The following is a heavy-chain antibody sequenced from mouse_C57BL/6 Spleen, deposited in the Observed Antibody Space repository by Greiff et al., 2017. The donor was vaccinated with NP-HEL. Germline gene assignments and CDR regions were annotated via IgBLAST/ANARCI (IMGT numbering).Heavy chain of an antibody. D-gene: IGHD1-1*01. CDR3: ARENYGSSTRYFDV. CDR2: INYDGSST. CDR1: GFTFSDYY. V-gene: IGHV5-16*01. Sequence: EVMLVESEGGLVQPGSSMKLSCTASGFTFSDYYMAWVRQVPEKGLEWVANINYDGSSTYYLDSLKSRFIISRDNAKNILYLQMSSLKSEDTATYYCARENYGSSTRYFDVWGTGTTVTVSS. J-gene: IGHJ1*03.